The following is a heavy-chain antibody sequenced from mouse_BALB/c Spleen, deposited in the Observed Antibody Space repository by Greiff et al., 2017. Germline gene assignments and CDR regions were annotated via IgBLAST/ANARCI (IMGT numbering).Heavy chain of an antibody. Sequence: EVQLVESGGGLVKPGGSLKLSCAASGFTFSDYYMYWVRQTPEKRLVWVATISDGGSYTYYPDSVKGRFTISRDNAKNNLYLQMSSLKSEDTAMYYCARGRSFYAMDYWGQGTSVTVSS. CDR1: GFTFSDYY. J-gene: IGHJ4*01. CDR2: ISDGGSYT. CDR3: ARGRSFYAMDY. V-gene: IGHV5-4*02.